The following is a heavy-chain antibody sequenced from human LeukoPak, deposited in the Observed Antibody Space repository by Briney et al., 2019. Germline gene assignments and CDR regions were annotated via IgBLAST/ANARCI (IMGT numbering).Heavy chain of an antibody. J-gene: IGHJ5*02. V-gene: IGHV4-34*01. CDR1: GGSFSGYY. CDR3: ARGARARKTMVRGVNGRFDP. CDR2: VIHGGST. Sequence: PSETLSLTCAVYGGSFSGYYWTWIRQSPGKGLEWIGEVIHGGSTNYSPSLKSRVTISLDTSKSQFSLRVNSLTAADTAVYYCARGARARKTMVRGVNGRFDPRGQGTLVTVSS. D-gene: IGHD3-10*01.